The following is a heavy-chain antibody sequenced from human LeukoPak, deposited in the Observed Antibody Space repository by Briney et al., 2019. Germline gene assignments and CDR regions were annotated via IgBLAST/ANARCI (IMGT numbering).Heavy chain of an antibody. J-gene: IGHJ4*02. CDR1: LFTFSSYA. CDR2: INPSGGDT. Sequence: GGSLRLSCAASLFTFSSYAMTWVRQAPGKGLEWVSTINPSGGDTYYADSVRGRFTISRDNSKETLYLQMDSLRAEDTAVYYCANLHTMSSSVPWGQGTLVTVSS. D-gene: IGHD6-6*01. CDR3: ANLHTMSSSVP. V-gene: IGHV3-23*01.